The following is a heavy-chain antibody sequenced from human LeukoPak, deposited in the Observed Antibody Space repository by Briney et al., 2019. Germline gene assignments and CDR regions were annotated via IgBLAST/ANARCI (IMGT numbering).Heavy chain of an antibody. CDR3: ARDGTAPGLYFDL. Sequence: GGSLRLSCAVSGFTFSSYWMNWVRQAPGKGLEWVASIRQDGGEKSYVDSVEGRFTISRDNTKNSLYLQINSLRAEDTAMYYCARDGTAPGLYFDLWGQGTLVTVSS. J-gene: IGHJ4*01. D-gene: IGHD6-13*01. CDR2: IRQDGGEK. V-gene: IGHV3-7*01. CDR1: GFTFSSYW.